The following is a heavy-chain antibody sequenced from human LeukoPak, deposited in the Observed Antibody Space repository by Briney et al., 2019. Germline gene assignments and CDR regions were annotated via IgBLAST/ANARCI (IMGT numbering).Heavy chain of an antibody. J-gene: IGHJ6*03. V-gene: IGHV4-38-2*02. Sequence: PSETLSLTCTVSGYSISTGYYWGWIRQPPGKGLEWIGSIYYSGSTYYSPSLKSRVTISVDTSKNQFSLRLSSVTAADTAVYYCARVSGQFYFYYYMDVWGKGTTVIISS. CDR2: IYYSGST. CDR3: ARVSGQFYFYYYMDV. CDR1: GYSISTGYY. D-gene: IGHD6-19*01.